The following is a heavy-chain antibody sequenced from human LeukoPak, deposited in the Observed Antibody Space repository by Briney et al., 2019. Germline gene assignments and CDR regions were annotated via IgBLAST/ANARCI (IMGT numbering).Heavy chain of an antibody. CDR3: ARGLRYFDWLLYQYAFDI. Sequence: SETLSLTCAVYGGSFSGYYWSWIRQPPGKGLEWIGEINHSGSTNYNPSLKSRVTISVDTSKNQFSLKLSSVTAADTAVYYCARGLRYFDWLLYQYAFDIWGQGTMVTVSS. CDR1: GGSFSGYY. V-gene: IGHV4-34*01. D-gene: IGHD3-9*01. CDR2: INHSGST. J-gene: IGHJ3*02.